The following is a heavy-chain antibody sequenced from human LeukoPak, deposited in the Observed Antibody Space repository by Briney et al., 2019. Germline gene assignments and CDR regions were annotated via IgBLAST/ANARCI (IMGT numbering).Heavy chain of an antibody. Sequence: ASVKVSCKASGYTFTCYYMHWVRQAPGQGLEGMGWINPNSGGTNYAQKFEGRGTMTRDTSITTAYMALSRLRSHDTAVYYCARGPDPWGQGTLVTVSS. CDR2: INPNSGGT. V-gene: IGHV1-2*02. CDR1: GYTFTCYY. J-gene: IGHJ5*02. CDR3: ARGPDP.